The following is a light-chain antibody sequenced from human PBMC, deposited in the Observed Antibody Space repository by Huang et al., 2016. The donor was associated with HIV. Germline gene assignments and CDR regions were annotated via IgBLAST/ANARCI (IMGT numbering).Light chain of an antibody. CDR3: QQYYTSPYT. CDR2: WAS. CDR1: QSILYSSNNKNY. J-gene: IGKJ2*01. V-gene: IGKV4-1*01. Sequence: DIVMTQSPDSLAVSLGERATINCKSSQSILYSSNNKNYLAWFQQKPGHPPKLLITWASTRESGVPARFSGSGSGTEFTLTITSLQAGDVAVYYCQQYYTSPYTFGQGTKLEIK.